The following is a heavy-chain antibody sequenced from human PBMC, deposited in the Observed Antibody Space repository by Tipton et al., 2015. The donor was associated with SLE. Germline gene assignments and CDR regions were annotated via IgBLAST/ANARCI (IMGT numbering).Heavy chain of an antibody. Sequence: TLSLTCTVSGGSISSGASSWSWIRQPPGKGLEWMGYIYHTGSTYNNPSLKSRVTISVDRSKNQFSLKLSSVTAADTAVYYCARAGDSRDFDGFDIWGQGTMVTVSS. CDR2: IYHTGST. CDR1: GGSISSGASS. J-gene: IGHJ3*02. D-gene: IGHD6-13*01. V-gene: IGHV4-30-2*01. CDR3: ARAGDSRDFDGFDI.